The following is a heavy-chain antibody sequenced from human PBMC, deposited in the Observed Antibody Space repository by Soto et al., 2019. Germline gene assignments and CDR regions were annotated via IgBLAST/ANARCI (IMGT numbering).Heavy chain of an antibody. CDR3: ARLGYCSGGSCPVPSYYYGMDV. V-gene: IGHV3-21*01. D-gene: IGHD2-15*01. Sequence: ETLRLFCAASGFTFSSYSMNWVRQAPGKGLEWVSSISSSSSYIYYADSVKGRFTISRDNAKNSLYLQMNSLRAEDTAVYYCARLGYCSGGSCPVPSYYYGMDVWGQGTTVTVSS. J-gene: IGHJ6*02. CDR2: ISSSSSYI. CDR1: GFTFSSYS.